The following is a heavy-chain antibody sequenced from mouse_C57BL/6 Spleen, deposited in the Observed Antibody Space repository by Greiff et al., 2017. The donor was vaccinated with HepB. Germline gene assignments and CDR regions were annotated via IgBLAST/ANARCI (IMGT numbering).Heavy chain of an antibody. CDR1: GYTFTNYW. Sequence: QVQLQQSGAELVRPGTSVKMSCKASGYTFTNYWIGWVKQGPGQGLEWIGDIYPGGGYTNYNEKFKGKATLTADKSSSTAYMQFSSLTSEDSPISYCAGGFPLFYYWGQGTTLTVSS. D-gene: IGHD6-1*01. CDR2: IYPGGGYT. V-gene: IGHV1-63*01. J-gene: IGHJ2*01. CDR3: AGGFPLFYY.